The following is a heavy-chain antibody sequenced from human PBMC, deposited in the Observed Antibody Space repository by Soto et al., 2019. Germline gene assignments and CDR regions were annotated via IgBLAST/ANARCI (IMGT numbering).Heavy chain of an antibody. Sequence: QVQLVQSGAELKKPGASVNISCQASGFTFSDTLINWVRQGPGQRLEWMGWINPANGNTRYSEPFQGRVTISSLSSASTAYVALSDLTSEDTAVYYCAIDIVSVGPRANDAFDVWGQGTMITFSS. CDR2: INPANGNT. CDR3: AIDIVSVGPRANDAFDV. V-gene: IGHV1-3*01. D-gene: IGHD1-26*01. CDR1: GFTFSDTL. J-gene: IGHJ3*01.